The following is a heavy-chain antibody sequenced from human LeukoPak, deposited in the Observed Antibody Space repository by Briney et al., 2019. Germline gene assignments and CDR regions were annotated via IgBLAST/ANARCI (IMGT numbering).Heavy chain of an antibody. D-gene: IGHD6-13*01. Sequence: SETLSLTCTVSGGSLSSYYWSWIRQPPGKGLEWIGYIYYSGSTNYNPSLKSRVTISADTSKNQFSLKLSSVTAADTAVYYCARVRSSLYYYYGMDVWGQGTTVTVSS. CDR3: ARVRSSLYYYYGMDV. V-gene: IGHV4-59*01. J-gene: IGHJ6*02. CDR2: IYYSGST. CDR1: GGSLSSYY.